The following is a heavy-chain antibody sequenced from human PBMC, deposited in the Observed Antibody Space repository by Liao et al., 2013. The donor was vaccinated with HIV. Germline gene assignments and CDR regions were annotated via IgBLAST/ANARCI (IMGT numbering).Heavy chain of an antibody. CDR3: ARGGGGKGFDS. V-gene: IGHV4-59*12. CDR2: VYYSGST. J-gene: IGHJ4*02. CDR1: GGSISSYQ. D-gene: IGHD4-23*01. Sequence: QVKLQESGPGLVKPSETLSLTCTVSGGSISSYQWTWIRQPPGKGLNGLGDVYYSGSTNYNSSLKSRVTISADTSKNQFSLKVTYVTAADTAVYYCARGGGGKGFDSWGQGILVTVSS.